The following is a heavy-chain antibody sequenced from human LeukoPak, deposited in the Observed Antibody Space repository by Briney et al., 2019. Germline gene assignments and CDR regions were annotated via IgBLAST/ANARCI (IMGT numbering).Heavy chain of an antibody. D-gene: IGHD5-18*01. CDR2: IYYSGTA. CDR3: ARGTVDTVIDN. Sequence: SETLSLTCTVSGGFISSFYCSWIRQPPGKGLEWIGYIYYSGTANYNPSLKSRVTISSDTSKNQFSLRLSSVTAVDTAVYYCARGTVDTVIDNWGQGTLVTVSS. V-gene: IGHV4-59*08. J-gene: IGHJ4*02. CDR1: GGFISSFY.